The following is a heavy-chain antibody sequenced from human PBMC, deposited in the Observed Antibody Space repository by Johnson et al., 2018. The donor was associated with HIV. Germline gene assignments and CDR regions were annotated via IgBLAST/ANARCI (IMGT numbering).Heavy chain of an antibody. D-gene: IGHD1-26*01. V-gene: IGHV3-66*02. J-gene: IGHJ3*02. CDR2: IYSGGST. Sequence: MLLVESGGGLVQPGGSLRLSCAVSGFNVSSNYMSWVRQAPGKGLEWVSVIYSGGSTYYVASVKGRFTISRDNSKNTLYLQMGSLRVEDMAVYYCARALRYSGSLWAFDIWGQGTMVTVSS. CDR1: GFNVSSNY. CDR3: ARALRYSGSLWAFDI.